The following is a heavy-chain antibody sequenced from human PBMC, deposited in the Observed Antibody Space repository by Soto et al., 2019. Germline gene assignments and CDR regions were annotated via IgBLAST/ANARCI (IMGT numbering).Heavy chain of an antibody. V-gene: IGHV5-51*01. D-gene: IGHD1-1*01. Sequence: EVQLVQSGVEVRRSGESLKISCKGSGYSFSTYWIAWVRQMPGKGLEWMGIIYPDDSDIRYSPSFQGQVTISVDKSIRTAYLQWRSLTASDTAIYYCARRRETTMAYDAYDLWGQGTTVTVSS. CDR3: ARRRETTMAYDAYDL. CDR1: GYSFSTYW. CDR2: IYPDDSDI. J-gene: IGHJ3*01.